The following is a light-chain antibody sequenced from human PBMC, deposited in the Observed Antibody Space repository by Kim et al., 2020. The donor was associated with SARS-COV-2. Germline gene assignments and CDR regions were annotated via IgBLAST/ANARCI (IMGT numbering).Light chain of an antibody. V-gene: IGLV4-69*02. CDR3: QTWGSGMGV. Sequence: QAVLTQSPSASASLGASVRLTCTLSDGHSSYAIAWHQQQPEKGPRYLMKLNSDGRHSRGDGIPDRFSGSSAGSERYLTISSLQSEDEADYYCQTWGSGMGVFGGGTQLTVL. J-gene: IGLJ3*02. CDR2: LNSDGRH. CDR1: DGHSSYA.